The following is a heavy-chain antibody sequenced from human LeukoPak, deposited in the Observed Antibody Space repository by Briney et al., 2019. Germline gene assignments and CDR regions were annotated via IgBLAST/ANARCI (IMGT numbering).Heavy chain of an antibody. CDR2: IYHSGST. D-gene: IGHD3-22*01. Sequence: KPSETLSLTCTVSGYSISSGYYWGWIRQPPGKGLEWIGSIYHSGSTYYNPSLKSRVAISVDTSKNQFSLKLSSVTAADTAVYYCARVSSGYDSSGYYYGHDAFDIWGQGTMVTVSS. CDR3: ARVSSGYDSSGYYYGHDAFDI. V-gene: IGHV4-38-2*02. CDR1: GYSISSGYY. J-gene: IGHJ3*02.